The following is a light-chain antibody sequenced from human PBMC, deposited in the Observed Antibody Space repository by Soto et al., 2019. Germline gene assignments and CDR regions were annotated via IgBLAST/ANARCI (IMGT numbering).Light chain of an antibody. J-gene: IGKJ1*01. V-gene: IGKV1-5*03. Sequence: DIRMTQSPSILSASVGDRVTITCRASQSVRSYLAWYQQKSGKVPKLLIYKGSTLENGVPSRFSGSGSGTEFTHSISSLQPDDFATYYCQHYNAFWTFGQGTKVEMK. CDR2: KGS. CDR3: QHYNAFWT. CDR1: QSVRSY.